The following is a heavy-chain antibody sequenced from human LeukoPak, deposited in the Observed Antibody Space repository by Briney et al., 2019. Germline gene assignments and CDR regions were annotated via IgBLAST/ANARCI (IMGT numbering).Heavy chain of an antibody. CDR1: GDSVSSGDYY. J-gene: IGHJ5*02. CDR2: IYDNGKT. V-gene: IGHV4-30-4*01. D-gene: IGHD2-15*01. CDR3: ARGGHCTGGSCYSWFDP. Sequence: SQTLSLTCTVSGDSVSSGDYYWSWIRQPPGKGLEWIGYIYDNGKTFYSPSLGSRVTISVDTSKNQFSLKLSSVTAADTALYYCARGGHCTGGSCYSWFDPWGQGTLVTVSS.